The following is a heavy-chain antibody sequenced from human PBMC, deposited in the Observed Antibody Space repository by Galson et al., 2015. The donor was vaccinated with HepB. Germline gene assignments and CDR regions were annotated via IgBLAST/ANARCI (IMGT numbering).Heavy chain of an antibody. J-gene: IGHJ6*02. V-gene: IGHV3-30-3*01. CDR1: GFAFSTYG. Sequence: SLRLSCAASGFAFSTYGLQWVRQAPGKGLEWVALISNDGDNEYYAASVQGRFTISRDRSKNTLYLQMSYLTTEDTAVYYCARVHHCRSTSCISFYFYPMDVWGQGTTVIVSS. CDR3: ARVHHCRSTSCISFYFYPMDV. D-gene: IGHD2-2*01. CDR2: ISNDGDNE.